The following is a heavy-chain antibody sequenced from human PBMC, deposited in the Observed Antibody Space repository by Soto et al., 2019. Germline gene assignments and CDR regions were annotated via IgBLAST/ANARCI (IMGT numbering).Heavy chain of an antibody. CDR1: GYTFTSYD. D-gene: IGHD4-17*01. Sequence: QVQLVQSGAEVKKPGASVKVSCKASGYTFTSYDINWVRQATGQGLEWMGWMNPNRGNTGYAQKFQGRVTMTRNTSISTAYMELSSLRSEDTAVYYCARTVTSYYYYYYMDVWGKGTTVTVSS. J-gene: IGHJ6*03. CDR3: ARTVTSYYYYYYMDV. CDR2: MNPNRGNT. V-gene: IGHV1-8*01.